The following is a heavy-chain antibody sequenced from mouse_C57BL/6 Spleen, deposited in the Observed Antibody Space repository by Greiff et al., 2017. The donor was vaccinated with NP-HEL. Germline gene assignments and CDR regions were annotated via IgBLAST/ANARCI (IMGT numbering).Heavy chain of an antibody. V-gene: IGHV5-15*01. CDR1: GFTFSDYG. Sequence: EVQGVESGGGLVQPGGSLKLSCAASGFTFSDYGMAWVRQAPRKGPEWVAFISNLAYSIYYADTVTGRFTISRENAKNTLYLEMSSLRSEDTAMYYCARQGLGNSPLDYWGQGTSVTVSS. CDR2: ISNLAYSI. D-gene: IGHD2-1*01. CDR3: ARQGLGNSPLDY. J-gene: IGHJ4*01.